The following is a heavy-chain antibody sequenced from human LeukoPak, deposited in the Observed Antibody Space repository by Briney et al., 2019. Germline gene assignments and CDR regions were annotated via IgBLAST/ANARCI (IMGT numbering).Heavy chain of an antibody. J-gene: IGHJ4*02. CDR2: ISHDGSDK. D-gene: IGHD1-26*01. Sequence: GGSLRLSCAASGFSFSTYGIHWVRQAPGKGLEWVAVISHDGSDKYYADSVKGRFTISRDNSKNKVYLQMNSLRAEDTAVYYCARDSRWYNGRYYDEGIDYWGQGTLVTVSS. V-gene: IGHV3-30*03. CDR1: GFSFSTYG. CDR3: ARDSRWYNGRYYDEGIDY.